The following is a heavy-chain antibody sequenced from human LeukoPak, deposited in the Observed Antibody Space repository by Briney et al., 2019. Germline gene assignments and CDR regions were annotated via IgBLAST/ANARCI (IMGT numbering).Heavy chain of an antibody. D-gene: IGHD3-22*01. CDR3: ARGKNTYYYDSSGSDY. CDR2: IIPIFGTA. V-gene: IGHV1-69*13. J-gene: IGHJ4*02. CDR1: GGTFSSYA. Sequence: SVTVSCKASGGTFSSYAISWVRQAPGQGLEWMGGIIPIFGTANYAQKFQGRVTITADESTSTAYMELSSLRSEDTAVYYCARGKNTYYYDSSGSDYWGQGTLVTVSS.